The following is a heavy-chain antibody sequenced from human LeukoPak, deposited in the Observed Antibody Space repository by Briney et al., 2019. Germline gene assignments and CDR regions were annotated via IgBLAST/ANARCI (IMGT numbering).Heavy chain of an antibody. Sequence: GGSLRLSCAASGFIFRSYGMHWVRQAPGKGLEWVAAMWNEGSKKYNADSVKGRFTISRDSSKNTLYLQMDSLRVEDTAVYFCARGRDLPAFDIWGQGTMVTASS. CDR2: MWNEGSKK. CDR1: GFIFRSYG. V-gene: IGHV3-33*01. CDR3: ARGRDLPAFDI. J-gene: IGHJ3*02.